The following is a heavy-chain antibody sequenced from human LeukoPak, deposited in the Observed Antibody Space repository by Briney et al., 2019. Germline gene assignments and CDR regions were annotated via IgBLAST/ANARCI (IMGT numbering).Heavy chain of an antibody. CDR2: IDSDGSST. CDR1: GFTFSSHW. J-gene: IGHJ5*02. CDR3: ARDLGQYYDTSDNWFDP. D-gene: IGHD3-22*01. V-gene: IGHV3-74*01. Sequence: GGSLRLSCAASGFTFSSHWMHWVRQAPGKGLVWVSRIDSDGSSTSYADSVKGRFTISRDNAKNTLYLEMNSLRAEGTAVYYCARDLGQYYDTSDNWFDPWGQGTLVTVSS.